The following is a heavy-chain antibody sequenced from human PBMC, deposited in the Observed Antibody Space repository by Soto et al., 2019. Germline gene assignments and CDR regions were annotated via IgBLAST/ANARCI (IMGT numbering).Heavy chain of an antibody. V-gene: IGHV1-2*02. CDR3: ARPPGYISDWYYFDL. CDR1: GYSFIDYY. Sequence: QVQLVQSGAEVKKPGASVKVSCEASGYSFIDYYIHWVRQAPRQGFEWMGRISPKSGGTNYAQKFEGRVTMTWDTSLNTAYMELSSLKSDDTAVYYCARPPGYISDWYYFDLWGQGTRVTVSS. CDR2: ISPKSGGT. J-gene: IGHJ4*02. D-gene: IGHD3-9*01.